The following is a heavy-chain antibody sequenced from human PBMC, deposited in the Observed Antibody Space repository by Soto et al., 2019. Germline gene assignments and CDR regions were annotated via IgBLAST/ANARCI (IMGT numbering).Heavy chain of an antibody. CDR3: ARAHYGDYGYGMDV. CDR1: GGSISSGGYS. CDR2: IYHSGYT. V-gene: IGHV4-30-2*01. J-gene: IGHJ6*02. D-gene: IGHD4-17*01. Sequence: SETLSLTCAVSGGSISSGGYSWSWIRQPPGKGLEWIGYIYHSGYTYSNPSLKNRVTISVDRSKNQFSLKLSSATAADTAVNYCARAHYGDYGYGMDVWGQGTTVTVSS.